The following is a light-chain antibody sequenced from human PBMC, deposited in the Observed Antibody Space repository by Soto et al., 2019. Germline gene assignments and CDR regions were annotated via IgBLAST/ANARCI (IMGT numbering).Light chain of an antibody. CDR1: QSGTNNY. CDR3: QQCAHSPLT. J-gene: IGKJ1*01. Sequence: EIVLTQSPGTLSLSPGERATLSCRARQSGTNNYLAWYQQNPGQAHRLLIYDTSNSATGIPDRFSGRGSGTVFTLTISRLEPEEFAVYYCQQCAHSPLTFGQGTKGAIK. CDR2: DTS. V-gene: IGKV3-20*01.